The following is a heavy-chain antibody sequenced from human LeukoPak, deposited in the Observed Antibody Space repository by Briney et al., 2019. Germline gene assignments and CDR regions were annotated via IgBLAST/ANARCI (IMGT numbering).Heavy chain of an antibody. CDR3: ARDHGGNSFDY. V-gene: IGHV3-64*01. CDR1: GFTFTTAW. Sequence: GGSLRLSCSASGFTFTTAWMCWVRQAPGKGLEYVSAISSNGGSTYYANSVKGRFTISRDNSKNTLYLQMGSLRAEDMAVYYCARDHGGNSFDYWGQGTLVTVSS. D-gene: IGHD4-23*01. J-gene: IGHJ4*02. CDR2: ISSNGGST.